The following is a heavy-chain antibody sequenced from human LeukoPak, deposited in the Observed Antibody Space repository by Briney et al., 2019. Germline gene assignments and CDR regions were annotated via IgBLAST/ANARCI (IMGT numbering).Heavy chain of an antibody. D-gene: IGHD3-3*01. CDR3: AKAIRSDFWSGYYFDY. CDR1: GFTFDDYA. J-gene: IGHJ4*02. Sequence: GGSLRLSCAASGFTFDDYAMHWVRQAPGKGLEWDSGISWNSGSIGYADSVKGRFTISRDNAKNSLYLQMNSLRAEDMALYYCAKAIRSDFWSGYYFDYWGQGTLVTVSS. V-gene: IGHV3-9*03. CDR2: ISWNSGSI.